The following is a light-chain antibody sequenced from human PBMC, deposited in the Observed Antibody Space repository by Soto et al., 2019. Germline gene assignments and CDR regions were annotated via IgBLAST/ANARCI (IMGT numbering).Light chain of an antibody. J-gene: IGLJ3*02. V-gene: IGLV2-14*01. Sequence: QSVLTQPASVSGSPGQSITISCTGTSSDVGGYHYVSWYQQHPGKAPKLMIYEVTNRPSGISNRFSGSKSGNTASLTISGLQAEDEADYYCSSYSNNDARVFGGGTKLTVL. CDR3: SSYSNNDARV. CDR2: EVT. CDR1: SSDVGGYHY.